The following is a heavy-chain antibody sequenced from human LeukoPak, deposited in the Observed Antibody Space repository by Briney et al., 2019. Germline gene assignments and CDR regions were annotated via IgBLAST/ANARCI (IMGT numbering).Heavy chain of an antibody. CDR2: IYYSGGT. J-gene: IGHJ4*02. D-gene: IGHD2-15*01. Sequence: SETLSLTCTVSGGSISSYSYYWGWIRQPPGRGLEWLGTIYYSGGTYYNPSLKSRVTISVDTSKNQFSLKLSSVTAAGTAVYYCARETHTSATPFDYWGQGTLVTVSS. CDR1: GGSISSYSYY. V-gene: IGHV4-39*07. CDR3: ARETHTSATPFDY.